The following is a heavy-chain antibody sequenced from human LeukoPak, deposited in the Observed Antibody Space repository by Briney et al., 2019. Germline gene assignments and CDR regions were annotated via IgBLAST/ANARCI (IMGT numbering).Heavy chain of an antibody. CDR2: IIPIFGTA. Sequence: SVKVSCKASGYTFTSYGISWVRQAPGQGLEWMGGIIPIFGTANYAQKFQGRVTITADESTSTAYMELSSLRSEDTAVYYCARGDYYDSSGYFEWGQGTLVTVSS. CDR3: ARGDYYDSSGYFE. V-gene: IGHV1-69*13. J-gene: IGHJ4*02. CDR1: GYTFTSYG. D-gene: IGHD3-22*01.